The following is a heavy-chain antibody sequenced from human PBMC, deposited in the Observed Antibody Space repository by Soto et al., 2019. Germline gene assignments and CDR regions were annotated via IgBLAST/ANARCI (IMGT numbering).Heavy chain of an antibody. CDR3: AKDLQTYYDFWSGYDSSYYYYGMDV. CDR2: ITGRGDST. Sequence: GGSLRLSCAASGFPFSDHAMHWVRQTPGKGLEWVSAITGRGDSTYYADSVKGRFTISRDNSKNTLYLQMNSLRAEDTAVYYCAKDLQTYYDFWSGYDSSYYYYGMDVWGQGTTVTVSS. V-gene: IGHV3-23*01. D-gene: IGHD3-3*01. CDR1: GFPFSDHA. J-gene: IGHJ6*02.